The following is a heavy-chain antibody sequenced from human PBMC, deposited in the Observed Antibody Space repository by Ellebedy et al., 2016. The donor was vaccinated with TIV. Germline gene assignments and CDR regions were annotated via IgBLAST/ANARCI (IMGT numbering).Heavy chain of an antibody. CDR2: IDCDTDI. D-gene: IGHD2-2*01. CDR3: ARIRSSDWDPHDSFDV. J-gene: IGHJ3*01. Sequence: SGPPLVKPTQTLTLTCTFSGLLLISRGVSMSWIRQPTGKALEWLARIDCDTDIYYSTYLNTWLTVSKDTSRNQVVLTMTDMDPVDTATDYCARIRSSDWDPHDSFDVWGPGTMVTVSS. CDR1: GLLLISRGVS. V-gene: IGHV2-70*11.